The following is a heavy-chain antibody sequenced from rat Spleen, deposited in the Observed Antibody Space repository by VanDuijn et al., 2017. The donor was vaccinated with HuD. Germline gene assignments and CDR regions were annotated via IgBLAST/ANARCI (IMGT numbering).Heavy chain of an antibody. D-gene: IGHD1-12*02. CDR3: TTEGDYYDGSYYEYYFDY. J-gene: IGHJ2*01. CDR2: INYDGSST. CDR1: GFTFSYYD. V-gene: IGHV5-20*01. Sequence: EVQLVESDGGLVQPGRSLKLSCAASGFTFSYYDMAWVRQAPTKGLEWVATINYDGSSTYYRDSVKGRFTISRDNAKSTLYLQMDSLRSEDTATYYCTTEGDYYDGSYYEYYFDYWGQGVMVTVSS.